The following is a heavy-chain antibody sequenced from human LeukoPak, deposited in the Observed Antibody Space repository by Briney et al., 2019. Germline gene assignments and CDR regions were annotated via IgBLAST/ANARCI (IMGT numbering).Heavy chain of an antibody. V-gene: IGHV4-34*01. Sequence: SETLSLTCAVYGGSFSGYYWSWIRQPPGKGLEWIGEINHSGSTNYNPSLKSRVTMSVDPSKNQFSLKLSSVTAADTAVYYCARFFGSSFLNWFDPWGQGTLVTVSS. D-gene: IGHD6-13*01. J-gene: IGHJ5*02. CDR1: GGSFSGYY. CDR2: INHSGST. CDR3: ARFFGSSFLNWFDP.